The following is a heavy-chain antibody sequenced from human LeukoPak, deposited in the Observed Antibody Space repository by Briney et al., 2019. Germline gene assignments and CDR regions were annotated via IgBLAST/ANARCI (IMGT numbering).Heavy chain of an antibody. Sequence: KSSETLSLTCTVSGGSISSSSYYWGWIRQPPGKGLEWIGSIYYSGSTYYNPSLKSRVTISVDTSKNQFSLKLSSVTAADTAVYYCARTTYYYDSSGYRSDAFDIWGQGTMVTVSS. CDR2: IYYSGST. D-gene: IGHD3-22*01. CDR3: ARTTYYYDSSGYRSDAFDI. V-gene: IGHV4-39*07. J-gene: IGHJ3*02. CDR1: GGSISSSSYY.